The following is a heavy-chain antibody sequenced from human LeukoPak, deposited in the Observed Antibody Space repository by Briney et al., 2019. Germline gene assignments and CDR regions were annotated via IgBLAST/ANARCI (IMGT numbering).Heavy chain of an antibody. CDR2: TFASTGAT. Sequence: GASATVSCKASGSSFPDYYIHWVRQAPGQGLEWLGWTFASTGATTYSQKFQGRVTMTRDKSTNTGYMRVSSLTSDDTAMLYCARDLPGDGYNSAYDVWGQGTMVTVSS. J-gene: IGHJ3*01. CDR3: ARDLPGDGYNSAYDV. D-gene: IGHD5-24*01. CDR1: GSSFPDYY. V-gene: IGHV1-2*02.